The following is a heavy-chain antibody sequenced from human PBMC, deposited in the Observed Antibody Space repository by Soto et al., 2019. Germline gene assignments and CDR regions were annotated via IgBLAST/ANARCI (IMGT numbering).Heavy chain of an antibody. Sequence: EVQLVESGGGLVQPGGSLRLSCAASGFTFSSYWMTWVRQAPGKGLEWVANIKEDGSEKYYVDSVKGRFTISRDNAKNSLYLQMNSLRAEDTAVYYCARDGVTGSGSLYGYWGQGTLVIVSS. CDR3: ARDGVTGSGSLYGY. J-gene: IGHJ4*02. D-gene: IGHD3-22*01. CDR1: GFTFSSYW. CDR2: IKEDGSEK. V-gene: IGHV3-7*04.